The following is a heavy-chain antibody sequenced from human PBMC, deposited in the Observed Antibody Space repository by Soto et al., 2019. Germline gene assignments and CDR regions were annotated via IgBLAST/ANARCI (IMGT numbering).Heavy chain of an antibody. CDR1: GFTFSSYA. CDR3: ARNPLGHFDY. V-gene: IGHV3-23*01. J-gene: IGHJ4*02. D-gene: IGHD7-27*01. Sequence: ILACAASGFTFSSYAMSWVRQAPGKGLEWVSAISGSGGSTYYADSVKGRFTISRDNSKNTLYLQMNSLRAEDTAVYYCARNPLGHFDYWGQGTLVTVYS. CDR2: ISGSGGST.